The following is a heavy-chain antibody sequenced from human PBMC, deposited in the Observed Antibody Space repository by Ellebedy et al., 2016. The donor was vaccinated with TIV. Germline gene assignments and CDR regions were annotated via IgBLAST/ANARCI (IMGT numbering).Heavy chain of an antibody. CDR2: IIPIFGTA. CDR1: GGTFSSYA. Sequence: SVKVSXKASGGTFSSYAISWVRQAPGQGLEWMGGIIPIFGTANYAQKFQGRVTITADESTSTAYMELSSLRSEDTAVYYCARDSSGWSSPKTWVWFDPWGQGTLVTVSS. D-gene: IGHD6-19*01. J-gene: IGHJ5*02. CDR3: ARDSSGWSSPKTWVWFDP. V-gene: IGHV1-69*13.